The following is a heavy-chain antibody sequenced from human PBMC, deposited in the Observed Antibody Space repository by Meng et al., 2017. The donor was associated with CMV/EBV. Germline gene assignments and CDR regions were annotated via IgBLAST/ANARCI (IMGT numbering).Heavy chain of an antibody. J-gene: IGHJ4*02. V-gene: IGHV3-23*01. CDR2: ISGSGGRT. CDR1: FSSYA. D-gene: IGHD2-15*01. Sequence: FSSYAMSWVRQAPGKGLEWVSAISGSGGRTYYADSVKGRFTISRDNSKNTLYLQMNSLRAEDTAVYYCAKGTPDIVVVVAANGPFVYWGQGTLVTVSS. CDR3: AKGTPDIVVVVAANGPFVY.